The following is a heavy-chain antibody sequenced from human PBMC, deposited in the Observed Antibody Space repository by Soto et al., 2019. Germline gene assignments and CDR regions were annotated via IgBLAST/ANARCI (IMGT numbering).Heavy chain of an antibody. V-gene: IGHV4-31*03. CDR2: IYYSGST. D-gene: IGHD3-22*01. Sequence: QVQLQESGPGLVKPSQTLSLTCTVSGGSISSGGYYWSWIRQHPGKGLEWIGYIYYSGSTYYNPSLKSRVTISVDTSKNQFSLKLSSVTAADTAVYYCATSHSSGYRGRRAFDIWGQGTMVTVSS. CDR1: GGSISSGGYY. CDR3: ATSHSSGYRGRRAFDI. J-gene: IGHJ3*02.